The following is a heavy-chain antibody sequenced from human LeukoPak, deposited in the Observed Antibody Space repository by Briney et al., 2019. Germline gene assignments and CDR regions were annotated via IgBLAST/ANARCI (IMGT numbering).Heavy chain of an antibody. CDR2: IYTSGST. J-gene: IGHJ6*02. CDR3: ARDSYYGSGSYYNPYYYYGMDV. Sequence: SETLSLTRTVSGGSISSYYWSWIRQPAGKGLEWIGRIYTSGSTNYNPSLKSRVTMSVDTSKNQFSLKLSSVTAADTAVYYCARDSYYGSGSYYNPYYYYGMDVWGQGTTVTVSS. CDR1: GGSISSYY. D-gene: IGHD3-10*01. V-gene: IGHV4-4*07.